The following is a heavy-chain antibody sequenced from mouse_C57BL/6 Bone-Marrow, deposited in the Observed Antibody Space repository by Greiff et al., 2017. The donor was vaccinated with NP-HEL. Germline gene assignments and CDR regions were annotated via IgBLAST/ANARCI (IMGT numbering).Heavy chain of an antibody. CDR3: ARKDYFDY. Sequence: QVQLQQPGAELVKPGASVKLSCKASGYTFTSYWMPWVKQRPGQGLEWIGEIDPSDSYTNYNQKFKGKATLTVDTSSSTAYMQLSSLTSEDSAVYYCARKDYFDYWGQGTTLTVSS. CDR2: IDPSDSYT. J-gene: IGHJ2*01. CDR1: GYTFTSYW. V-gene: IGHV1-50*01.